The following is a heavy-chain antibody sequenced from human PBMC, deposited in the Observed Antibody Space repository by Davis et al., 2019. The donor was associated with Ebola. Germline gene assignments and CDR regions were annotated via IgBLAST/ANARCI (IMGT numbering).Heavy chain of an antibody. D-gene: IGHD3-16*01. V-gene: IGHV3-30-3*01. CDR3: ARWRGGGLGAFDY. J-gene: IGHJ4*02. CDR1: GFTFSSYA. Sequence: PGGSLRLSCAASGFTFSSYAMHWVRQAPGKGLEWVAVISYDGSNKYYADSVKGRFTISRDNAKNTLYLQMNSLRAEDTAVYYCARWRGGGLGAFDYWGQGTLVTVSS. CDR2: ISYDGSNK.